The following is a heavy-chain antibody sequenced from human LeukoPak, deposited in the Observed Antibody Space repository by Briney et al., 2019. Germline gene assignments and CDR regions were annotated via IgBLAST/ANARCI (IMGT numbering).Heavy chain of an antibody. CDR2: IYYTGGT. Sequence: SETLSLTCTVSGGSIGSNYWTWIRQPLGKGLEYIGYIYYTGGTNYNPSLKSRVTISVDTSKNQFSLRLSSVTAADTAVYFCAKYGNSGWVIDNWGQGTLVTVSS. J-gene: IGHJ4*02. D-gene: IGHD6-19*01. CDR1: GGSIGSNY. V-gene: IGHV4-59*08. CDR3: AKYGNSGWVIDN.